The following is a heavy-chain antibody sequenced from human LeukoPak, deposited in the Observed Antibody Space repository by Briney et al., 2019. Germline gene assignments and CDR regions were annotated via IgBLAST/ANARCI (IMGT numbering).Heavy chain of an antibody. CDR2: IYTSGNT. J-gene: IGHJ3*01. CDR1: GASITSYY. V-gene: IGHV4-4*07. CDR3: ARQSDSSGYYYLGAFDF. D-gene: IGHD3-22*01. Sequence: SETLSLTCTVSGASITSYYWNWIRQPPGKGLEWIGRIYTSGNTNYNPSLKSRLTMSVDTSKNQFSLKPSSVTAADTAVYYCARQSDSSGYYYLGAFDFWGQGTMVTVSS.